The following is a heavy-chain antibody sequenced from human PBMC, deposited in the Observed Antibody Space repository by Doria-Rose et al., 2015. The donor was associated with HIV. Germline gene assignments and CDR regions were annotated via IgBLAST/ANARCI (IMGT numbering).Heavy chain of an antibody. V-gene: IGHV2-26*01. Sequence: QITLKESGPVLVKPTETLTLTCTVSGVSLSSPGMGVSWIRQPPGKALEWLANIFSDDERYYKTSPKSRLTISRGTSKSQVVLTMTDTDPVDTATYYCARIKSSRWYHKYYFDFWGQGTLVIVSA. J-gene: IGHJ4*02. CDR2: IFSDDER. CDR3: ARIKSSRWYHKYYFDF. D-gene: IGHD6-13*01. CDR1: GVSLSSPGMG.